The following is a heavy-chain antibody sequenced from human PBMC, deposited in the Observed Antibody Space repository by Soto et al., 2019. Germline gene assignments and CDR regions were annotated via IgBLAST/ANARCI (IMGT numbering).Heavy chain of an antibody. CDR3: ARELAYSSSSGGMDV. Sequence: VASVKVSCKASGYTFTSYGSSWVRQAPGQGLEWMGWISAYNGNTNYAQKLQGRVTMTTDTSTSTAYMELRSLRSDDTAVYYCARELAYSSSSGGMDVWGQGTTVTVS. J-gene: IGHJ6*02. D-gene: IGHD6-13*01. V-gene: IGHV1-18*04. CDR1: GYTFTSYG. CDR2: ISAYNGNT.